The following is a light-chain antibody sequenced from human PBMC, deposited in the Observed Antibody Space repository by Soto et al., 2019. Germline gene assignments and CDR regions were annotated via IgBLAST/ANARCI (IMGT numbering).Light chain of an antibody. CDR3: AAWDDRLSGLV. Sequence: QSVLTQPPSASGTPGQRVTISCSGRSSNIGTYNVYWYQQLPGTTPRLLIYRNNQRPSGVPDRISGSKSGTSASLAISGLRSEDEADYYCAAWDDRLSGLVFGRGTKLTVL. CDR1: SSNIGTYN. CDR2: RNN. J-gene: IGLJ2*01. V-gene: IGLV1-47*01.